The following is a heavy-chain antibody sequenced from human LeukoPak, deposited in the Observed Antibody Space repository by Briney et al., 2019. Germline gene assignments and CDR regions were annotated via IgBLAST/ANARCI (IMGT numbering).Heavy chain of an antibody. Sequence: GGSLRLSCAASGFTVSRNYMSWVRQAPGKGLEWVSEIYSGGSTYYAASVKGRFSISRDNSKNTVYLQMKSLRVEDTAVYYCARELREHGVFDIWGQGIMVTVSS. CDR2: IYSGGST. D-gene: IGHD1-26*01. J-gene: IGHJ3*02. CDR1: GFTVSRNY. CDR3: ARELREHGVFDI. V-gene: IGHV3-53*01.